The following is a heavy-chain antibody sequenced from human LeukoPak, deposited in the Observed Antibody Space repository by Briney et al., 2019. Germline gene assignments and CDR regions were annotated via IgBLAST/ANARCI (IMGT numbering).Heavy chain of an antibody. CDR2: IYTSGST. CDR1: GGSISSYY. V-gene: IGHV4-4*07. J-gene: IGHJ4*02. Sequence: SETLSLTCTVSGGSISSYYWSWIRQPAGKGLEWIGRIYTSGSTNYNPSLKSRVTLSVDTSKNQFSLKPTSVTAADTAVYYCARDSLYSSGWYHDYWGQGTLVTVSS. D-gene: IGHD6-19*01. CDR3: ARDSLYSSGWYHDY.